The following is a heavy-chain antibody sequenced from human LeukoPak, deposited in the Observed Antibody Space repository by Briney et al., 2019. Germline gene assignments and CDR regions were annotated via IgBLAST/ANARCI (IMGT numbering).Heavy chain of an antibody. Sequence: PGGSLRLSCAASGFSFRSYAMHWVRQAPGKGLEWVSLISGDGGSTYYADSVKGRFTISRDNSKNSLYLQMNSLRTEDTALYYCAKDMGWRRPVAGTGEDDYWGQGTLVTVSS. D-gene: IGHD6-19*01. CDR1: GFSFRSYA. CDR3: AKDMGWRRPVAGTGEDDY. V-gene: IGHV3-43*02. J-gene: IGHJ4*02. CDR2: ISGDGGST.